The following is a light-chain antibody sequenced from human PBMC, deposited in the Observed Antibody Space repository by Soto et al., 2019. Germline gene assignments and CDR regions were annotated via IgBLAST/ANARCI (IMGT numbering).Light chain of an antibody. V-gene: IGLV2-8*01. J-gene: IGLJ1*01. CDR3: SSNSGNNIYYV. CDR1: SNDVGGYNF. CDR2: EVS. Sequence: QSVLTQPPSASGSPGQSVTISCTGTSNDVGGYNFVSWYQQHPGKAPKLMIFEVSKRPSGVPDRFSGSKSGSTASLTVSGLQADDEADYYCSSNSGNNIYYVFGTGTRSPS.